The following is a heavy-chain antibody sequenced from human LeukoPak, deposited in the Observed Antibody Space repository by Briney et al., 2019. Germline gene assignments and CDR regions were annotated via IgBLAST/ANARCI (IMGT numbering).Heavy chain of an antibody. Sequence: GESLKISCKGSGYGFTSYWISWVRQMPGKGLEWMGRIDPSDSYTNYSPSFQGHVTISADKSISTAYLRWSSLKASDTAMYYCARHGCSSTSCYWDYYYGMDVWGQGTTVTVSS. CDR1: GYGFTSYW. D-gene: IGHD2-2*01. V-gene: IGHV5-10-1*01. CDR2: IDPSDSYT. J-gene: IGHJ6*02. CDR3: ARHGCSSTSCYWDYYYGMDV.